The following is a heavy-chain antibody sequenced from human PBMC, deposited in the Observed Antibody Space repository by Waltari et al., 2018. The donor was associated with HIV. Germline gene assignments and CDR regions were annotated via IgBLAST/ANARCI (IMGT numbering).Heavy chain of an antibody. CDR2: NNQDATKK. J-gene: IGHJ6*02. CDR3: ARGDQWGIYMDYYYGLDV. CDR1: SIWSRIGW. V-gene: IGHV3-7*01. Sequence: LVWPGRGVGTPRRCLRRSCRLQSIWSRIGWRFWGRHAAGKGLEWVANNNQDATKKNDAASVKGRFSVSRDNGKYSVFLEMNRLRVQDTAMYLCARGDQWGIYMDYYYGLDVWGRGTRVIVSS. D-gene: IGHD1-26*01.